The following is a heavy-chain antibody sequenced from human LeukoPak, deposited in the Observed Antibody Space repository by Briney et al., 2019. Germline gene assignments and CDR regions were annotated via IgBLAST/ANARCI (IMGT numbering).Heavy chain of an antibody. CDR3: ARDHWGKFDDYASPPYYYYYYMDV. CDR1: GGTFSSYV. CDR2: IIPIFGTA. J-gene: IGHJ6*03. D-gene: IGHD4-17*01. Sequence: SVKVSCKASGGTFSSYVISWVRQAPGQGLEWMGGIIPIFGTANYAQKFQGRVTITTDESTSTAYMELSSLRSEDTAVYYCARDHWGKFDDYASPPYYYYYYMDVWGKGTTVTVSS. V-gene: IGHV1-69*05.